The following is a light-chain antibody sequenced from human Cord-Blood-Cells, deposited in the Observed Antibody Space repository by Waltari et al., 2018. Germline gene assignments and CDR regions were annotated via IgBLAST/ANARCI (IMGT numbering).Light chain of an antibody. Sequence: QSALTQTASVSGSPGQSITISCTGTSSDVGGYNYVSWYQQHPGKSPKLMIYYVSNRPSGVSNRFAGSKSGNTSSLTISGLQAEDEADYYCSSYTSSSTLVFGGGTKLTVL. CDR2: YVS. CDR1: SSDVGGYNY. CDR3: SSYTSSSTLV. J-gene: IGLJ2*01. V-gene: IGLV2-14*01.